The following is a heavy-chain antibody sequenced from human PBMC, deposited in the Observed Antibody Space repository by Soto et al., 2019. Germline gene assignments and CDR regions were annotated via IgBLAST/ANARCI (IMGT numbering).Heavy chain of an antibody. CDR1: GFTFSSYA. Sequence: GGSLRLSCAASGFTFSSYAMSWVRQAPGKGLEWVSAISGSGGSTYYADSVKGRFTISRDNSKNTLYLQMNSLRAEDTAVYYCATQLLIPAAAYYYYYGMDVWGQGTTVTVS. D-gene: IGHD2-2*01. V-gene: IGHV3-23*01. CDR2: ISGSGGST. CDR3: ATQLLIPAAAYYYYYGMDV. J-gene: IGHJ6*02.